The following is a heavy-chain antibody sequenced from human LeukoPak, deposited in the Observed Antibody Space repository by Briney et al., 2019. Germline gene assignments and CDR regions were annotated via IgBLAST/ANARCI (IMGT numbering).Heavy chain of an antibody. CDR1: GYTFTSYG. J-gene: IGHJ4*02. Sequence: ASVKVSCKASGYTFTSYGISWVRQAPGQGLEWMGWISAYNGNTNYAQKLQGRVTMTTDTPTSTAYMELRSLGSDDTAVYYCARGAEPEQWLFLLYFDYWGQGTLVTVSS. CDR2: ISAYNGNT. CDR3: ARGAEPEQWLFLLYFDY. V-gene: IGHV1-18*04. D-gene: IGHD6-19*01.